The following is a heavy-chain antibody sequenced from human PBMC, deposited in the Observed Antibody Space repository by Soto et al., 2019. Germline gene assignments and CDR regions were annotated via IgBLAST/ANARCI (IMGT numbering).Heavy chain of an antibody. J-gene: IGHJ4*02. CDR3: ARGKLHYYGSGSYLLQPIDY. CDR1: GGSFSGYY. Sequence: QVQLQQWGAGLLKPSETLSLTCAVYGGSFSGYYWSWIRQPPGKGLEWSGEINHSGSTNYNPSLKSRVTISVDTSKNQFSLKLSSVTAADTAVYYCARGKLHYYGSGSYLLQPIDYWGQGTLVTVSS. D-gene: IGHD3-10*01. V-gene: IGHV4-34*01. CDR2: INHSGST.